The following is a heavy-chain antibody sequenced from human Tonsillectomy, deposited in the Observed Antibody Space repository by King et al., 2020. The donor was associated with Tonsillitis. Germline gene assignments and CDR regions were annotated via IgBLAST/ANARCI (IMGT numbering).Heavy chain of an antibody. V-gene: IGHV3-33*01. CDR1: GFTFSSYG. CDR3: ARRRDYYFDY. Sequence: VQLVESGGGVVQPGRSLRLSCAASGFTFSSYGMHWVRQAPGKGLEWVAVIWYDGSNKYYADSVKGRFTISRDNSKNTLYLQMNSLRAEDTAVYYCARRRDYYFDYWGHGTLVTVSS. D-gene: IGHD3/OR15-3a*01. CDR2: IWYDGSNK. J-gene: IGHJ4*01.